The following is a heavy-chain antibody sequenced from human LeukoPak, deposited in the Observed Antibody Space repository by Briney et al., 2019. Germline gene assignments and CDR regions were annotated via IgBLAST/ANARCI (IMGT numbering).Heavy chain of an antibody. CDR3: ARAVLLWFGELPD. D-gene: IGHD3-10*01. V-gene: IGHV4-39*07. Sequence: PSETLSLTCTVSGGSISSSSYYWGWIRQPPGKGLEWIGSIYYSGSTYYNPSLKSRVTISVDASKNQSSLKLSSVTAADTAVYYCARAVLLWFGELPDWGQGTLVTVSS. CDR1: GGSISSSSYY. J-gene: IGHJ4*02. CDR2: IYYSGST.